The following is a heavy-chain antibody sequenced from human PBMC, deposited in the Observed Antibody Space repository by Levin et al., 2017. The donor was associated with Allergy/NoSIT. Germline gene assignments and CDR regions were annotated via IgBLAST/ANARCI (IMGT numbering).Heavy chain of an antibody. D-gene: IGHD2-15*01. V-gene: IGHV4-34*01. CDR1: GGSFSGYY. CDR2: IHHSGST. CDR3: ARGAPRFFCSGGSCRSEYFHH. J-gene: IGHJ1*01. Sequence: SETLSLTCAVYGGSFSGYYWSWIRQPPGKGLEWIGEIHHSGSTKYNSSLKSRVTVSADTSKNQFSLKLSSVTAADTAVYYCARGAPRFFCSGGSCRSEYFHHWGQGTLVTVSS.